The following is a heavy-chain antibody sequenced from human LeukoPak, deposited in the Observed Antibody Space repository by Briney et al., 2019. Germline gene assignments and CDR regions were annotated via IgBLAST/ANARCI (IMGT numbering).Heavy chain of an antibody. V-gene: IGHV3-48*01. Sequence: GGSLRLSCAASGFTFSSYSINWVRQAPGKGLEWVSYISSSSTIYYADSVRGRFTISRDNAKNSLYLQMNSLRAEDTAVYYCARVTGSYWDYWGQGTLVTVSS. CDR1: GFTFSSYS. J-gene: IGHJ4*02. D-gene: IGHD1-26*01. CDR2: ISSSSTI. CDR3: ARVTGSYWDY.